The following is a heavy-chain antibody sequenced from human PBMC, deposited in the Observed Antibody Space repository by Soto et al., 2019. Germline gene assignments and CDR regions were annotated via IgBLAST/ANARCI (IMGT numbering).Heavy chain of an antibody. CDR3: ARGTGTTLKPYWFDP. D-gene: IGHD1-1*01. Sequence: QVQLQESGPGLVKPSQTLSLTCTVSGGSISSGGYYWSWIRQHPGKGLEWIGYIYYSGSTYYNPSLKRRVTISVDTSKNQFSLKLSSVTAADTAVYYCARGTGTTLKPYWFDPWGQGTLVTVSS. CDR2: IYYSGST. V-gene: IGHV4-31*03. CDR1: GGSISSGGYY. J-gene: IGHJ5*02.